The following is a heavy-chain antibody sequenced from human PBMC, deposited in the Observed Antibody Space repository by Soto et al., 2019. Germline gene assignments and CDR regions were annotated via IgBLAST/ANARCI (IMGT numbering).Heavy chain of an antibody. V-gene: IGHV4-38-2*01. D-gene: IGHD5-18*01. CDR2: IYYSGST. CDR1: GYSISSSNW. Sequence: PSETLSLTCAVSGYSISSSNWWGWIRQPPGKGLEWIGSIYYSGSTYYNPSLKSRVTISVDTSKNQFSLKLSSVTAADTAVYYCACIFSGGYGYGFYYYGMDVWGQGTTVTVSS. J-gene: IGHJ6*02. CDR3: ACIFSGGYGYGFYYYGMDV.